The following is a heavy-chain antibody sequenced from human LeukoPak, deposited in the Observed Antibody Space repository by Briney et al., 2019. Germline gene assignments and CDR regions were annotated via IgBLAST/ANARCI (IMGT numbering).Heavy chain of an antibody. CDR1: GFTFSSYE. D-gene: IGHD3-22*01. V-gene: IGHV3-48*03. Sequence: QTGGSLRLSCAASGFTFSSYEMNWVRQAPGKGLEWVSYISSSGSTIYYADSVKGRFTISRDNAKNSLYLQMNSLRAEDTAVYYCARDRAPSMIVVVVTTAFDLWGRGTLVTVSS. CDR2: ISSSGSTI. J-gene: IGHJ2*01. CDR3: ARDRAPSMIVVVVTTAFDL.